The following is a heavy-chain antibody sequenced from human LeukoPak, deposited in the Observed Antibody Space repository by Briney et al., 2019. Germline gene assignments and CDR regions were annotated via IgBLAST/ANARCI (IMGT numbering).Heavy chain of an antibody. J-gene: IGHJ4*02. D-gene: IGHD6-13*01. CDR2: IIPILGIA. CDR1: GGTFSSYA. Sequence: SVKVSCKASGGTFSSYAISWVRQAPGQGLEWMGRIIPILGIANYAQRFQGRVTITADKSTSTAYMELSSLRSEDTAVYYCARETGYSSSWYYFDYWGQGTLVTVSS. CDR3: ARETGYSSSWYYFDY. V-gene: IGHV1-69*04.